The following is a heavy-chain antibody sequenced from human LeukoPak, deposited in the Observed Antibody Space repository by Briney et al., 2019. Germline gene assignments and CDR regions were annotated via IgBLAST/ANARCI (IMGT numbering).Heavy chain of an antibody. D-gene: IGHD3-22*01. V-gene: IGHV3-23*01. Sequence: PGGSLRLSCAASGFTFSNYAMNCVRQAPGKGLEWVSAISGSDGSTYYADSVKGRFTISRDNSKNTLYLQMNSLRAEDTAVYYCAKTLSDSSGYNIYGMDVWAKGPRSPSP. CDR3: AKTLSDSSGYNIYGMDV. CDR2: ISGSDGST. CDR1: GFTFSNYA. J-gene: IGHJ6*02.